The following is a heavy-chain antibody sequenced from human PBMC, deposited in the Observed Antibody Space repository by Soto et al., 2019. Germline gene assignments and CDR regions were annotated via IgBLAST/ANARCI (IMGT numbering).Heavy chain of an antibody. D-gene: IGHD3-22*01. CDR1: GFTFSSYA. Sequence: PGGSLRLSCAASGFTFSSYAMHWVRQAPGKGLEWVAVISYDGSNKYYADSVKGRFTISRDNSKNTLYLQMNSLRAEDTAVYYCARGYDSSGYYPALFDYWGQGTLVTVSS. CDR2: ISYDGSNK. J-gene: IGHJ4*02. CDR3: ARGYDSSGYYPALFDY. V-gene: IGHV3-30-3*01.